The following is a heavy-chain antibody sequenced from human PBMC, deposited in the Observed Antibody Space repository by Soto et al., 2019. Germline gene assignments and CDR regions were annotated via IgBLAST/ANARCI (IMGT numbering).Heavy chain of an antibody. Sequence: QLVESGGDLVQPGGSLRLSCVGSGFTFRAYWMSWVRQAVGKGLEWVATIKEDGSEKDYVDSVKGRFTISRDNAMNSLYLQMNSLRAEDTAVYYCVAHASSFGPWGQGTLVTVSS. CDR2: IKEDGSEK. J-gene: IGHJ5*02. CDR3: VAHASSFGP. D-gene: IGHD3-16*01. V-gene: IGHV3-7*05. CDR1: GFTFRAYW.